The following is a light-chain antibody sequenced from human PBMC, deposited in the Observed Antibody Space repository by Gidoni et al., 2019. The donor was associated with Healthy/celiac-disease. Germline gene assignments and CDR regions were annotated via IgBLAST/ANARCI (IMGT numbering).Light chain of an antibody. CDR1: QDISNY. Sequence: DIQMTQSPSSLSASVRDRVTITCQASQDISNYLNWYQQKPGKAPKLLIYDASNLETGVPSRFSGSGSGTDFTFTISSLQPEDIATYYCQQYDNLPLTFGQXTKLEIK. V-gene: IGKV1-33*01. J-gene: IGKJ2*01. CDR3: QQYDNLPLT. CDR2: DAS.